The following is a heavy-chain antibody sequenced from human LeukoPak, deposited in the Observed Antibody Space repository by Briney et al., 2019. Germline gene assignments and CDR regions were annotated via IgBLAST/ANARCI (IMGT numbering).Heavy chain of an antibody. CDR3: ARRTTVAYFDY. CDR2: IYYSGST. D-gene: IGHD4-23*01. CDR1: GGSISSYY. J-gene: IGHJ4*02. Sequence: SETLSLTCTVSGGSISSYYWSWIRQPPGKGLEWIGYIYYSGSTKYNPSLKSRVTISVDMSKNQFSLKLSSVTAADTAVYFCARRTTVAYFDYWGQGTLVTVSS. V-gene: IGHV4-59*08.